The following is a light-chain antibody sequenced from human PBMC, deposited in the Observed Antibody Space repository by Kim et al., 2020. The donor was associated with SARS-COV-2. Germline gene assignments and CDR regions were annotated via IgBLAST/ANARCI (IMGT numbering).Light chain of an antibody. V-gene: IGKV1-39*01. CDR2: AAS. Sequence: DIQMTQSPSSLSASVGDRVTITCRASHAISTYLNWYQQQPGKAPKLLIYAASSLQSGVPSRFIGGGSGTDFTLTINSLRPEDFATYYCQQSYATPDTFGQGTTVDI. CDR1: HAISTY. J-gene: IGKJ1*01. CDR3: QQSYATPDT.